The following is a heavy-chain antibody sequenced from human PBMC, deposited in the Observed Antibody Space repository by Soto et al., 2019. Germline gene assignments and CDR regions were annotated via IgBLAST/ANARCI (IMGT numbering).Heavy chain of an antibody. CDR3: ARDLGVALACLVFDS. CDR2: ITTSSSFR. Sequence: VQLVESGGGLVKPGGSLRLSCVASGFSLSTYSMNWVRQAPGKGLEWVADITTSSSFRLYADSVKGRFTISRDDARNSVYRQLNSLSVEDTGVYYCARDLGVALACLVFDSWVGGSLVTVSS. D-gene: IGHD3-16*01. CDR1: GFSLSTYS. J-gene: IGHJ4*02. V-gene: IGHV3-21*02.